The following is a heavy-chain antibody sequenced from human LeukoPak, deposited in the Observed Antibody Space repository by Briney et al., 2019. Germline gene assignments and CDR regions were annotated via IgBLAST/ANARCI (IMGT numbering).Heavy chain of an antibody. CDR1: GFTFSSYA. D-gene: IGHD4-11*01. CDR2: ISGSGGST. CDR3: AKHDYSNYGAFDY. V-gene: IGHV3-23*01. Sequence: GGSLRLSCAASGFTFSSYAMSWVRQAPGKGREWVAAISGSGGSTYYADSVKGRFTICRDNSKNTLYLQMNSLRAEGTAVYYCAKHDYSNYGAFDYWGQGTLVTVSS. J-gene: IGHJ4*02.